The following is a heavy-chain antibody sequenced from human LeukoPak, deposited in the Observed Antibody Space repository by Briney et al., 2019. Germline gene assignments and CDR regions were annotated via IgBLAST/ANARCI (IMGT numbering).Heavy chain of an antibody. Sequence: GGSLRLSCAAAGITFDSYAMSWVRQAPGKGLEWISVISGSGGRTSYADSVKGRFIISRNNSKNTLHLQMHSLRAEDTAVYYCVKEKLAYCGGDCFGEYFQDWGQGTLVTISS. CDR2: ISGSGGRT. CDR1: GITFDSYA. J-gene: IGHJ1*01. V-gene: IGHV3-23*01. D-gene: IGHD2-21*02. CDR3: VKEKLAYCGGDCFGEYFQD.